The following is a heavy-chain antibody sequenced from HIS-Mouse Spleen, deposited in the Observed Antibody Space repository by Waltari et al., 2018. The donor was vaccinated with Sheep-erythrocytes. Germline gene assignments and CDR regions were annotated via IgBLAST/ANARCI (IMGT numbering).Heavy chain of an antibody. V-gene: IGHV3-21*01. J-gene: IGHJ4*02. Sequence: SSYSMNWVRQAPGKGLEWVSSISSSSYIYYADSVKGRFTIPRDNAKNSLYLQMNSLRAEDTAVYYCARVASGATFDYCGQGTLVTVSS. D-gene: IGHD1-26*01. CDR3: ARVASGATFDY. CDR1: SSYS. CDR2: ISSSSYI.